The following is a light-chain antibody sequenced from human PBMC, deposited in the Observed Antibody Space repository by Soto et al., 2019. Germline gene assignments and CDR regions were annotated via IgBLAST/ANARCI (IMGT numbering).Light chain of an antibody. Sequence: QSVLTQPPSASGSPGQSVTISCTGAGTDVGQYNYVSWYQQHPGKAPKLLIHHVSRRPSGVPARFSGSKSGNTASLTVSGLQTEDEADYYCSSYTTSYFYVFGPGTKVTVL. CDR1: GTDVGQYNY. J-gene: IGLJ1*01. V-gene: IGLV2-8*01. CDR2: HVS. CDR3: SSYTTSYFYV.